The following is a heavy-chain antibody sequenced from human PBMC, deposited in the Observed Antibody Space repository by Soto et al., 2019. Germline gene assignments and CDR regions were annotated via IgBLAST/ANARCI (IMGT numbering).Heavy chain of an antibody. Sequence: PSETMSLTCTVSGGSISSSSYYWGWIRQPPGQGLEWIGSIYYSGSTYYNPSLKSRVTIPVDTSKNQFSLKRSSVTAADTAVYYCASADRLEVGNLHFYYYYGMDVGGQGTTVTVSS. CDR3: ASADRLEVGNLHFYYYYGMDV. CDR1: GGSISSSSYY. CDR2: IYYSGST. J-gene: IGHJ6*02. V-gene: IGHV4-39*01. D-gene: IGHD1-1*01.